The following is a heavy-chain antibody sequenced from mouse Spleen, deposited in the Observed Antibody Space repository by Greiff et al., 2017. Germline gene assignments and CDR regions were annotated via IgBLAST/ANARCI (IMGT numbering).Heavy chain of an antibody. CDR2: ISDGGSYT. CDR1: GFTFSSYA. D-gene: IGHD3-2*02. CDR3: ARVAAQATPFDY. V-gene: IGHV5-4*03. Sequence: EVKVVESGGGLVKPGGSLKLSCAASGFTFSSYAMSWVRQTPEKRLEWVATISDGGSYTYYPDNVKGRFTISRDNAKNNLYLQMSHLKSEDTAMYYCARVAAQATPFDYWGQGTTLTVSS. J-gene: IGHJ2*01.